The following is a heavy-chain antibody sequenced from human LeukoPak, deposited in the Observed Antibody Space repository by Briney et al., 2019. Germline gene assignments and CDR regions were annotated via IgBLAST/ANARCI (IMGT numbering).Heavy chain of an antibody. D-gene: IGHD2-21*02. CDR2: IDQDGGGK. CDR3: ARGDWAPFDY. CDR1: GFTFSDYW. V-gene: IGHV3-7*01. J-gene: IGHJ4*02. Sequence: GGSLRLCCAASGFTFSDYWMNWVRQAPGKGLEWVANIDQDGGGKYYLDSVKGRFTISRDNAKSSLYLQIDSLRAEDTAVYYCARGDWAPFDYWGQGSLLTVSS.